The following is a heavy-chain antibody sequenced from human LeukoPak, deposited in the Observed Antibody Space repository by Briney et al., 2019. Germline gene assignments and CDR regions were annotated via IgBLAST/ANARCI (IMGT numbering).Heavy chain of an antibody. J-gene: IGHJ6*02. CDR2: ISGSGGST. CDR1: GFTFSSYA. Sequence: GGALRLSCAASGFTFSSYAMSWVRQAPGKGLEWVSAISGSGGSTYHADSVKGRVTISRDNPKNTLYLQMNSLRAEDTAVYYCAKDLPAAPYYYYYGMDVWGQGTTVTVSS. D-gene: IGHD2-2*01. V-gene: IGHV3-23*01. CDR3: AKDLPAAPYYYYYGMDV.